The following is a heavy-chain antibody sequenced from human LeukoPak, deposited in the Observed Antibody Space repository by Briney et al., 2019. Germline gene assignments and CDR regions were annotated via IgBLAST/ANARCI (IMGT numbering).Heavy chain of an antibody. CDR2: ISWSSGRI. D-gene: IGHD6-13*01. CDR1: GFTFDEYA. J-gene: IGHJ4*02. CDR3: AKDKTYSSSWIDY. Sequence: PGGSLRLSCAASGFTFDEYAMHWVRQGPGKGLEWVSGISWSSGRIGYADSVKGRFTISRDNAKNSLYLQMNSLRAEDTALYYCAKDKTYSSSWIDYWGQGTLVSVSS. V-gene: IGHV3-9*01.